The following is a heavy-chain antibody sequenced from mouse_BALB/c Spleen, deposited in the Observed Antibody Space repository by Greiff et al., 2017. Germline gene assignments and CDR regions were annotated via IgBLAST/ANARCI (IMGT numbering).Heavy chain of an antibody. J-gene: IGHJ4*01. CDR2: IWGGGST. D-gene: IGHD2-14*01. V-gene: IGHV2-6-5*01. CDR3: ATYYRYDLYAMDY. CDR1: GFSLTDYG. Sequence: QVQLKESGPGLVAPSQSLSITCTVSGFSLTDYGVSWIRQPPGKGLEWLGVIWGGGSTYYNSALKSRLSISKDNSKSQVFLKMNSLQTDDTAMYYCATYYRYDLYAMDYWGQGTSVTVSS.